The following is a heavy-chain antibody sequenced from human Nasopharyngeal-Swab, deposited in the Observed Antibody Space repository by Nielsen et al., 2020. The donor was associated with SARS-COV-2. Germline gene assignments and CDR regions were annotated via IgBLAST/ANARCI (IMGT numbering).Heavy chain of an antibody. D-gene: IGHD1-26*01. Sequence: GESLKISCAASGVTFSSSAMSWVRQAPGKGLEWVSTISRGSGGSTYYADSVKGRFTISRDNSKNTLYLQMNSLRAEDTAVYYCAKTPGRVDPFDSWGQGTLVTVSS. J-gene: IGHJ4*02. CDR2: ISRGSGGST. CDR1: GVTFSSSA. V-gene: IGHV3-23*01. CDR3: AKTPGRVDPFDS.